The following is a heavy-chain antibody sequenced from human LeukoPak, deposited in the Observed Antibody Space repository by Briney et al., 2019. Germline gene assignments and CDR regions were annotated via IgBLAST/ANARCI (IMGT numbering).Heavy chain of an antibody. J-gene: IGHJ4*02. CDR2: ISAYNGNT. Sequence: ASVKVSCKASGYTFTSYGISWVRQAPGQGLEWMGGISAYNGNTNYAQKLQGRVTMTTDTSTSTAYMELRSLRSDDTAVYYCARDVLPLPADSSSRGGVDYWGQGTLVTVSS. CDR3: ARDVLPLPADSSSRGGVDY. CDR1: GYTFTSYG. D-gene: IGHD6-6*01. V-gene: IGHV1-18*01.